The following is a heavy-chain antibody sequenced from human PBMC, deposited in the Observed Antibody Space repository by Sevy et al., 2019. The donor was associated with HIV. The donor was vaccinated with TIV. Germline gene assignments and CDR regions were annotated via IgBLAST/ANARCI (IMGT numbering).Heavy chain of an antibody. D-gene: IGHD3-3*01. V-gene: IGHV4-4*07. J-gene: IGHJ4*02. CDR1: GGSISSYY. CDR3: ARAGPKGGYDFWSGYYFDY. CDR2: IYTSGST. Sequence: SETLSLTCTVSGGSISSYYWSWIRQPAGKGLEWIGRIYTSGSTNYNPSLKSRVTMSVDTSKNQFSLKLSSVTAADTAVYYCARAGPKGGYDFWSGYYFDYWGQGPLVTVSS.